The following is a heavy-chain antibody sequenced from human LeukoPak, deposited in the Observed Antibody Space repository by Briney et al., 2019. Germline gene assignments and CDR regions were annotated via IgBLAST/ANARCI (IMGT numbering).Heavy chain of an antibody. J-gene: IGHJ3*02. CDR1: KFTFSSYA. Sequence: AGASLRLSCAASKFTFSSYAMNWVRQASGKGLEWVSGISGSGGSTYYADSVKGRFTISRDNSKNTVYLQMNSLRAEDTAVYYCAKDRYVFWSASAPTPADI. CDR2: ISGSGGST. CDR3: AKDRYVFWSASAPTPADI. V-gene: IGHV3-23*01. D-gene: IGHD3-3*01.